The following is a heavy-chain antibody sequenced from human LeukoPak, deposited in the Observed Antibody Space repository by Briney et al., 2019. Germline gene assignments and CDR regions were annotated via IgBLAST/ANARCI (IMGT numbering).Heavy chain of an antibody. V-gene: IGHV1-69*13. CDR2: IIPIFGTA. CDR1: GGTLSSYA. Sequence: SVKVSCKASGGTLSSYAISWVRQAPGQGLEWMGGIIPIFGTANYAQKFQGRVTITADESTSTAYMELSSLRSEDTAVYYCARGMAGWELPDYYYGMDVWGQGITVTVSS. CDR3: ARGMAGWELPDYYYGMDV. D-gene: IGHD1-26*01. J-gene: IGHJ6*02.